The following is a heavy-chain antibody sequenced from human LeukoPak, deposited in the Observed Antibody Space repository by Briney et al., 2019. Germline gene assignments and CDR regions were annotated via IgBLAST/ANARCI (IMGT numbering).Heavy chain of an antibody. V-gene: IGHV4-61*02. CDR1: GGSISSGGYY. D-gene: IGHD2-2*01. Sequence: SETLSLTCTVSGGSISSGGYYWSWIRQPAGKGLEWIGRIYTSGSTNYNPSLKSRVTISVDTSKNQFSLKLSSVTAADTAVYYCARDGRVGSTSSWYYYYGMDVWGQGTTVTVSS. CDR2: IYTSGST. J-gene: IGHJ6*02. CDR3: ARDGRVGSTSSWYYYYGMDV.